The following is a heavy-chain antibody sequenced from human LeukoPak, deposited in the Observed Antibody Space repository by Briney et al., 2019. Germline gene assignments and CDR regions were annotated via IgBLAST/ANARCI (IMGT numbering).Heavy chain of an antibody. D-gene: IGHD5-18*01. CDR3: ARVMSRTAMADY. CDR2: IYHSGST. Sequence: SQTLSLTCTVSGGSISSGSYYWSWIRQPPGKGLEWIGSIYHSGSTYYNPSLKSRVTISVDTSKNQFSLKLSSVTAADTAVYYCARVMSRTAMADYWGQGTLVTVSS. V-gene: IGHV4-39*07. J-gene: IGHJ4*02. CDR1: GGSISSGSYY.